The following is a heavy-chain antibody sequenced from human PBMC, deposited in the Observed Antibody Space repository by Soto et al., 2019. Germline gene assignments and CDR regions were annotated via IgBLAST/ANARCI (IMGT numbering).Heavy chain of an antibody. CDR3: AKDGIGYCISTSCYSVDY. D-gene: IGHD2-2*01. CDR1: GFTFSSYA. J-gene: IGHJ4*02. V-gene: IGHV3-23*01. CDR2: ISGSGGST. Sequence: EVPLLESGGGLVQPGGSLRLSCAASGFTFSSYAMSWVRQAPGKGLEWVSAISGSGGSTSYADSVKGRFNISRDNSKNTLYLQMNSLRAEDTAVYYCAKDGIGYCISTSCYSVDYWGQGTLVTVSS.